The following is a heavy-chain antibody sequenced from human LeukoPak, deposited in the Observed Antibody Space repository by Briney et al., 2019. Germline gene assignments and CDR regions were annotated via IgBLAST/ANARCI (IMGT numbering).Heavy chain of an antibody. CDR2: ISGSGGST. J-gene: IGHJ4*02. CDR3: AKGAAGSGYSFFDY. Sequence: PGGSLRLSCAASGFTFSSYAMSWVRQAPGKGLEWVSAISGSGGSTYYADSVKGRFTISGDNSKNTLYLQMNSLRAEDTAVCYCAKGAAGSGYSFFDYWGQGTLVTVSS. CDR1: GFTFSSYA. V-gene: IGHV3-23*01. D-gene: IGHD3-22*01.